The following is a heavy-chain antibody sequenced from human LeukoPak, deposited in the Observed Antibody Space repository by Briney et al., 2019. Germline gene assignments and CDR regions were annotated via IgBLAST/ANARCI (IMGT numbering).Heavy chain of an antibody. J-gene: IGHJ5*02. Sequence: GESLKISCHGSGYRFDIYWIAWVRQMPGKGLEWMGIIYPGDSDTRYSPSFQGQVTISADKSISTAYLQWSSLKASDTAMYYCARGVVVVTALNWFDPWGQGTLVTVSS. D-gene: IGHD2-21*02. CDR3: ARGVVVVTALNWFDP. V-gene: IGHV5-51*01. CDR2: IYPGDSDT. CDR1: GYRFDIYW.